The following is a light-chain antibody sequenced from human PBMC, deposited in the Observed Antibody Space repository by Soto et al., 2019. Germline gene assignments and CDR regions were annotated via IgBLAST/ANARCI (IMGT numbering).Light chain of an antibody. Sequence: EVVLTQSPGTLSLSPGDRATLSCRASQSVTSTYLGWYQQKPGQAPSLLIYGASSRATGIPDRFSDSGSGTDFTLTISGLEPEDFAVYYCQQYERSPTTFGGGTKVEIK. V-gene: IGKV3-20*01. J-gene: IGKJ4*01. CDR3: QQYERSPTT. CDR1: QSVTSTY. CDR2: GAS.